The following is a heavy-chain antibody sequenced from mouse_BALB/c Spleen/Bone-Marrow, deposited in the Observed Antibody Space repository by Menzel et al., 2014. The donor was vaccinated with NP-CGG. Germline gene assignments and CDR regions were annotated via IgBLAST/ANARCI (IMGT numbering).Heavy chain of an antibody. V-gene: IGHV1-31*01. CDR1: GYSFTGYY. Sequence: VQLQQSGPELVKPGASVKISCKASGYSFTGYYMHWVKQSHGNSLDWIGYIYPYNGVSSYNQKFKGKATLTVDKSSSTAYMERRSLTADDSAVYYCESRGEYFDVWGAGTPVTVSS. J-gene: IGHJ1*01. CDR2: IYPYNGVS. CDR3: ESRGEYFDV.